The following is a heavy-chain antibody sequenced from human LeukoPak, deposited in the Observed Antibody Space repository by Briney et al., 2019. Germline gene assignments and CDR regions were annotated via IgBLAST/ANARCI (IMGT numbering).Heavy chain of an antibody. J-gene: IGHJ5*02. Sequence: PGGSLRLSCAASGFTFINYGIHWVRQAPGKGLEWVAVMSYDGSYQYYADSVKGRFTVSRDISKNTLYLQMNGLRADDTAVYYCASDPEGSGSHYNHWGQGTLVTVSS. D-gene: IGHD3-10*01. CDR2: MSYDGSYQ. CDR3: ASDPEGSGSHYNH. CDR1: GFTFINYG. V-gene: IGHV3-33*05.